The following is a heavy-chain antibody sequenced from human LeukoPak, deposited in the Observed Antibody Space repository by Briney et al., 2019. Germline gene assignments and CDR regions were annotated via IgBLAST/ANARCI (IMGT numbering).Heavy chain of an antibody. D-gene: IGHD1-26*01. CDR2: IIDSGNSI. CDR3: AKDPIFSGSYGVFDY. Sequence: GGSLRLSCAASGFTFSSYAMHWVRQAPGKGLEWVSTIIDSGNSIYYADSAEGRFTISRDNSKNTLYLQMNSLRAGDTAVYYCAKDPIFSGSYGVFDYWGLGTLVTVSS. J-gene: IGHJ4*02. CDR1: GFTFSSYA. V-gene: IGHV3-23*01.